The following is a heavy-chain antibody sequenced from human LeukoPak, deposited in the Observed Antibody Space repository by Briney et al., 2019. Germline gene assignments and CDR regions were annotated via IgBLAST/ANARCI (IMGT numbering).Heavy chain of an antibody. CDR2: ISGSGGST. D-gene: IGHD2-2*01. J-gene: IGHJ5*02. CDR3: AKDRHAPGRYCSSTTCFPFDP. CDR1: GFTFSSYS. Sequence: PGGSLRLSCAASGFTFSSYSMNWVRQAPGKGLEWVSGISGSGGSTYYADSVKGRFTISRDNSKNTLYLQMNSLRAEDTAVYYCAKDRHAPGRYCSSTTCFPFDPWGQGTLVTVSS. V-gene: IGHV3-23*01.